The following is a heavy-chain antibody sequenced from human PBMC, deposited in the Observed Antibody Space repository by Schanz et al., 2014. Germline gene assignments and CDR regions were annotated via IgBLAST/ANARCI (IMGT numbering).Heavy chain of an antibody. CDR1: GYTFNNHG. D-gene: IGHD3-10*01. J-gene: IGHJ6*02. Sequence: QVQLVQSGGEVKKPGASATVSCKASGYTFNNHGISWVRQAPGQGLEWMGWISVYHGHTKYAEKVHGRVTMTTDTSTSTAYMELRSLISDDTAVYYCVRDAGWAFGDYHDMDVWGQGTSVTVSS. CDR2: ISVYHGHT. CDR3: VRDAGWAFGDYHDMDV. V-gene: IGHV1-18*01.